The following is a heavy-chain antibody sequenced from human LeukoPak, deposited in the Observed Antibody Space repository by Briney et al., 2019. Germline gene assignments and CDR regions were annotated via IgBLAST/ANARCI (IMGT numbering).Heavy chain of an antibody. CDR2: IVVGSVNT. CDR1: GFTFGTSA. D-gene: IGHD4-17*01. Sequence: SAKVSCKASGFTFGTSAVQWVRQARGQRLEWIGWIVVGSVNTNYAQKCQERVTITRDMSTSTAYMELSSLRSEDTAVYYCAATLTVTTGSAYFGMDVWGQGTTVTVSS. J-gene: IGHJ6*02. CDR3: AATLTVTTGSAYFGMDV. V-gene: IGHV1-58*01.